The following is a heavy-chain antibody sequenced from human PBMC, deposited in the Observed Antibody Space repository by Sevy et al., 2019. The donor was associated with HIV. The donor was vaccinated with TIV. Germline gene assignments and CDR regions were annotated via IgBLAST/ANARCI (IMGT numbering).Heavy chain of an antibody. CDR1: EFTVSNNF. CDR2: VYSDLRT. V-gene: IGHV3-53*01. D-gene: IGHD5-12*01. J-gene: IGHJ6*03. CDR3: ARVIDGYHREFNYFYYYMDV. Sequence: GGSLRLSCAVSEFTVSNNFLNWVRQSPGKGLEWVSTVYSDLRTFYADSVKGRFTVSRDDPKNALYLQMNSLRAEDTAVYYCARVIDGYHREFNYFYYYMDVWGKGTTVTVSS.